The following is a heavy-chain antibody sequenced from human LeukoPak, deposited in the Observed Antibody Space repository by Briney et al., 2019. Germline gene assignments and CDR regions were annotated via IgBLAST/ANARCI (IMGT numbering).Heavy chain of an antibody. J-gene: IGHJ5*02. CDR1: GGSISSYY. D-gene: IGHD6-13*01. CDR3: ASIAAAGTGWFDP. CDR2: TYYSGST. Sequence: SETLSLTCTVSGGSISSYYWSWIRQPPGKGLEWIGYTYYSGSTNYNPSLKSRVTISVDTSKNQFSLKLSSVTAADTAVYYCASIAAAGTGWFDPWGQGTLVTVSS. V-gene: IGHV4-59*08.